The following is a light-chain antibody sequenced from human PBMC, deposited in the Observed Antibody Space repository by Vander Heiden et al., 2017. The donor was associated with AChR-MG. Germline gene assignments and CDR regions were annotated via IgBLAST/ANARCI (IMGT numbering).Light chain of an antibody. V-gene: IGLV1-44*01. CDR2: SNN. Sequence: QSVLTQPPSASGTPGQRVTISCSGSSSTIGDNTVHWYQKLPGAAPKLLIFSNNERPSGVPDRFSGSKSGTSASLAIRGLQSEDEADYCAAWDDGLKGPVFGGGTKLTVL. CDR3: AAWDDGLKGPV. CDR1: SSTIGDNT. J-gene: IGLJ2*01.